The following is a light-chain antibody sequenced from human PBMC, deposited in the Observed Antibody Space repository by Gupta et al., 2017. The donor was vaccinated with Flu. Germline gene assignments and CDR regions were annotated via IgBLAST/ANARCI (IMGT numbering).Light chain of an antibody. CDR1: YSNIVNKY. V-gene: IGLV1-51*01. CDR3: GAWDTRLRSWV. J-gene: IGLJ3*02. CDR2: DKS. Sequence: TLALAGSYSNIVNKYVCSYQQHPGTAHTLLIFDKSKRPSGIPDPFSGSGAGTSATLAITALQSGEEADYECGAWDTRLRSWVFGGGTRLTVL.